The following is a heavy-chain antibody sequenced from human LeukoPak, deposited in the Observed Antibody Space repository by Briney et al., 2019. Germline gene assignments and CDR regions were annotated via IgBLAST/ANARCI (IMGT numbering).Heavy chain of an antibody. CDR2: INPSGGST. CDR3: ARQEGIAAAGLQH. Sequence: GASVKVSCKASGYTFTGYYMHWVRQAPGQGLEWMGIINPSGGSTSYAQKFQGRVTMTRDMSTSTVYMELSSLRSEDTAVYYCARQEGIAAAGLQHWGQGTLVTVSS. V-gene: IGHV1-46*01. D-gene: IGHD6-13*01. CDR1: GYTFTGYY. J-gene: IGHJ1*01.